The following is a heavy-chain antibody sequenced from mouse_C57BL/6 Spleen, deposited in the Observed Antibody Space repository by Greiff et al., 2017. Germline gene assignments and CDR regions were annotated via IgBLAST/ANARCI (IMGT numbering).Heavy chain of an antibody. J-gene: IGHJ2*01. Sequence: QVQLQQSGAELVRPGASLTLSCKASGYTFTDYEMHWVQQTPVHGLEWIAAISPDTGGTAYNQTFKGKAILTADKTSSTADMELRSLTSEDSAVYDCTELGRGDWGQGTTLTGSS. CDR2: ISPDTGGT. CDR3: TELGRGD. D-gene: IGHD4-1*01. V-gene: IGHV1-15*01. CDR1: GYTFTDYE.